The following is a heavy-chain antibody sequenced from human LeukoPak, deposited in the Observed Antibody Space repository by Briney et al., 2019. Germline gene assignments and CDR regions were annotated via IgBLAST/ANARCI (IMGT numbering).Heavy chain of an antibody. Sequence: GESLKISCKGSGYSFTGYWIGWVRQMPGKSLEWMGIIYPGDSDTRYSPSFQGQVTISADKSISTAYLQWSSLKASDTAMYYCARATLGIAAAGSVWGQGTLVTVSS. CDR2: IYPGDSDT. CDR3: ARATLGIAAAGSV. CDR1: GYSFTGYW. D-gene: IGHD6-13*01. J-gene: IGHJ4*02. V-gene: IGHV5-51*01.